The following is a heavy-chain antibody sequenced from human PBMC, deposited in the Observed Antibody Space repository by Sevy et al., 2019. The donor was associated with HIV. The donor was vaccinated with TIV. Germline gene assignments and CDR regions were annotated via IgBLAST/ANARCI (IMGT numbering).Heavy chain of an antibody. Sequence: ASVKVSCKASGYTFTSYDINWVRQATGQGLEWMGWMNPNTGNTGYAQKFQGRVTMTRDTSTGTAYMELRSLRSDDTVIYYCTRVRALNYYDTGVSMEYNGFDPWGQGTLVTVSS. D-gene: IGHD3-22*01. CDR2: MNPNTGNT. CDR1: GYTFTSYD. J-gene: IGHJ5*02. V-gene: IGHV1-8*02. CDR3: TRVRALNYYDTGVSMEYNGFDP.